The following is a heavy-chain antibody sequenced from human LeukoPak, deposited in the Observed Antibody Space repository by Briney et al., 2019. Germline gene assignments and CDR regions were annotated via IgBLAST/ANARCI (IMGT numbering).Heavy chain of an antibody. CDR3: ATEYRRKWKSLDY. D-gene: IGHD3-16*02. CDR2: IIPIFGTA. J-gene: IGHJ4*01. Sequence: SVKVSCKASGGTFSSDAISWVRQAPGQGLEWMVGIIPIFGTANYAQKFQGRVTITADESTSTAYMELSSLRSEDTAVYYCATEYRRKWKSLDYWGQGTLVTVSS. CDR1: GGTFSSDA. V-gene: IGHV1-69*13.